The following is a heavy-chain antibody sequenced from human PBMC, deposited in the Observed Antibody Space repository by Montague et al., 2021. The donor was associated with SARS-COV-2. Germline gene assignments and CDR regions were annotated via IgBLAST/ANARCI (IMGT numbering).Heavy chain of an antibody. J-gene: IGHJ6*02. Sequence: SETLSLTCTVSGGSISNNNCSWIRNPPGKGLGWMGLIYISVSINTNPSLKTRITLSVDTSKNQLSLRLNSVTAADTAVYYCARNPGEYYGMDVWGQGTTVTVSS. D-gene: IGHD3-16*01. CDR1: GGSISNNN. CDR3: ARNPGEYYGMDV. V-gene: IGHV4-4*07. CDR2: IYISVSI.